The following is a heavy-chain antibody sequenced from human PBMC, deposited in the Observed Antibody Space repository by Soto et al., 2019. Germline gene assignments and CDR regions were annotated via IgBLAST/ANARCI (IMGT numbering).Heavy chain of an antibody. CDR1: GLNITINY. J-gene: IGHJ6*02. V-gene: IGHV3-53*01. CDR3: ARARWFDASGYYYYYYGLDV. CDR2: IYSDLRT. Sequence: GGSLRLSCAVSGLNITINYMSWVRQAPGKGLEWVAIIYSDLRTFYADSVKGRFTVSRDNAESTLFLQMNTLRAEDTAIYYCARARWFDASGYYYYYYGLDVWGQGTTVTVSS. D-gene: IGHD1-26*01.